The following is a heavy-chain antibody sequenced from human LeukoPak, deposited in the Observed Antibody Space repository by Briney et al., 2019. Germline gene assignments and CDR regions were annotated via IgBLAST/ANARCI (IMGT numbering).Heavy chain of an antibody. Sequence: GGSLRLSCAASGFTFSSYAMHWARQAPGKGLEWVAVISYDGSNKYYADSVKGRFTISRDNSKNTLYLQMNSLRAEDTAVYYCAKDVGYWGQGTLVTVSS. D-gene: IGHD1-26*01. CDR1: GFTFSSYA. CDR3: AKDVGY. V-gene: IGHV3-30*04. CDR2: ISYDGSNK. J-gene: IGHJ4*02.